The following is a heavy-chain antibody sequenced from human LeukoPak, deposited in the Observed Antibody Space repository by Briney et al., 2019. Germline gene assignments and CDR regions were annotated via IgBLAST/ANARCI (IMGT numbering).Heavy chain of an antibody. CDR2: ISDSGGSV. CDR3: ARHIVPETVFRNFDY. CDR1: GFTVITND. V-gene: IGHV3-48*01. Sequence: PGGSLRLPCAASGFTVITNDMTWVRQAPGKGLEWISYISDSGGSVSYADAVKGRFTISRDNAKNTLYLQLNSLRAEDTAMYYCARHIVPETVFRNFDYWGQGALVTVSS. D-gene: IGHD2-2*01. J-gene: IGHJ4*02.